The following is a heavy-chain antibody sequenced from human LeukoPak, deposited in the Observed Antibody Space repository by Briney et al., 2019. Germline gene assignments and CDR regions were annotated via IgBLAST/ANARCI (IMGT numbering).Heavy chain of an antibody. CDR1: GYTFTGYY. Sequence: ASVKVSCKASGYTFTGYYMHWVRQAPGQGLERMGWINPNSGGTNYAQKFQGRVTMTRDTSISTAYMELSRLRSDDTAVYYCARARAATSYDSSGYYFGYWFDPWGQGTLVTVSS. CDR3: ARARAATSYDSSGYYFGYWFDP. J-gene: IGHJ5*02. CDR2: INPNSGGT. D-gene: IGHD3-22*01. V-gene: IGHV1-2*02.